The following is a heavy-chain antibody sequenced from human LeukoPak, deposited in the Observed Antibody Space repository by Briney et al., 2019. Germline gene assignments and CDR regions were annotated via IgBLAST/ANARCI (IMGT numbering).Heavy chain of an antibody. Sequence: SVKVSCKASGGTFSSYAISWVRQAPGQGLEWMGGIIPIFGTANYAQKFQGRVTITADESTSTAYMELSSLRSEDTAVYYCARRNLETTPFDYWGQGTLVTVSS. CDR1: GGTFSSYA. CDR3: ARRNLETTPFDY. CDR2: IIPIFGTA. V-gene: IGHV1-69*01. J-gene: IGHJ4*02. D-gene: IGHD2-15*01.